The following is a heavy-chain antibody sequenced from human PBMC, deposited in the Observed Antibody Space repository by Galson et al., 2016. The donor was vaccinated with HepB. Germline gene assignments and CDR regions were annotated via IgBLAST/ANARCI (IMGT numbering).Heavy chain of an antibody. V-gene: IGHV3-9*01. Sequence: SLRLSCAASGFTFEEYAMHWVRQAPGMGLEWVSGISWNSGSIVYAGSVEGRFSISRDNAKNTVYLQMNSLRAEDTALYYCVREDYGDDPVYYYYYGMDVWGQGTTVSVSS. D-gene: IGHD4-17*01. J-gene: IGHJ6*02. CDR3: VREDYGDDPVYYYYYGMDV. CDR1: GFTFEEYA. CDR2: ISWNSGSI.